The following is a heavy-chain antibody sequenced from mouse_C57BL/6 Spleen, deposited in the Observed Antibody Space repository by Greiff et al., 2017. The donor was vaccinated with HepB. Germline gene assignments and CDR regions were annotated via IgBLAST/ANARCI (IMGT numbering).Heavy chain of an antibody. Sequence: VQLKQSGPELVKPGASVKISCKASGYSFTDYNMNWVKQSNGKSLEWIGVINPNYGTTSYNQKFKGKATLTVDQSSSTAYMQLNSLTSEDSAVYYCARGGTTVVASPCYYAMDYWGQGTSVTVSS. CDR2: INPNYGTT. CDR3: ARGGTTVVASPCYYAMDY. D-gene: IGHD1-1*01. V-gene: IGHV1-39*01. CDR1: GYSFTDYN. J-gene: IGHJ4*01.